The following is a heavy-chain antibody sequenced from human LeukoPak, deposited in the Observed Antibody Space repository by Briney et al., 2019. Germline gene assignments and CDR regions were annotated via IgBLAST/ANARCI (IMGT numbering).Heavy chain of an antibody. J-gene: IGHJ4*02. CDR3: AREPYPYCSSTSCYYLDY. D-gene: IGHD2-2*01. CDR1: GGSISSGSYY. CDR2: IYTSGST. Sequence: SQTLPLTCTVSGGSISSGSYYWSWIRQPAGKGLEWIGRIYTSGSTNYNPSLKSRVTISVDTSKNQFSLKLSSVTAADTAVYYCAREPYPYCSSTSCYYLDYWGQGTLVTVSS. V-gene: IGHV4-61*02.